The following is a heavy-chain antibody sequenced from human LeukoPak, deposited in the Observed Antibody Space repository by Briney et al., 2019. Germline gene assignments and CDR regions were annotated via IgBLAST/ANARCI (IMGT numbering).Heavy chain of an antibody. D-gene: IGHD4-17*01. J-gene: IGHJ4*02. CDR1: GFTFSSYA. CDR2: ISGSGGST. Sequence: PGGSLRLSCAASGFTFSSYAVSWVRQAPGKGLEWVSAISGSGGSTYYADSVKGRFTISRDNSKNTLYLQMNSLRAEDTAVYYCAKESTVTTRSSYGYWGQGTLVTVSS. CDR3: AKESTVTTRSSYGY. V-gene: IGHV3-23*01.